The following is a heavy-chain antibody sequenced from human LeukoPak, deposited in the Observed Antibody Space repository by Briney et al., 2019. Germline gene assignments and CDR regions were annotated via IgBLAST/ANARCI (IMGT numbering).Heavy chain of an antibody. CDR3: ARVSSGWYYDY. CDR2: ISYDGSNK. CDR1: GFTFSSYA. J-gene: IGHJ4*02. D-gene: IGHD6-19*01. Sequence: GRSLRLSCAASGFTFSSYAMHWVRQAPGKGLEWVAVISYDGSNKYYADSVKGRFTISRDNSKNTLYLQMNSLRAEDTAVYYCARVSSGWYYDYWSQGTLVTVSS. V-gene: IGHV3-30-3*01.